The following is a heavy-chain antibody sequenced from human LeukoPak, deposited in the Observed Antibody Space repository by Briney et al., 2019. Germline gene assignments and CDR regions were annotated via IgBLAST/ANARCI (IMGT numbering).Heavy chain of an antibody. CDR3: ARGVLPEFDY. Sequence: GGSLRLSCAASGFTFSSYAMSWVRQAPGKGLEWVSAISGSGGSTYYADSVKGRFTISRDNAKNSLYLQMNSLRAEDTAVYYCARGVLPEFDYWGQGTLVTVSS. J-gene: IGHJ4*02. V-gene: IGHV3-23*01. CDR2: ISGSGGST. CDR1: GFTFSSYA. D-gene: IGHD1-14*01.